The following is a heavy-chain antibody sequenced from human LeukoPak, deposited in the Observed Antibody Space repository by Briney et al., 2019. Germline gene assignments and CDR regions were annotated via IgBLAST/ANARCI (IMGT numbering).Heavy chain of an antibody. CDR3: ARDYPRPSSSWYDAFDI. CDR1: GYTFTSYG. Sequence: ASVKVSCKASGYTFTSYGISWVRQAPGQGLEWMGWISAYNGNTNYSQKLQGRVTITTDTSTSTAYMELRSLRSDDTAVYYCARDYPRPSSSWYDAFDIWGQGTMVTVSS. CDR2: ISAYNGNT. D-gene: IGHD6-13*01. J-gene: IGHJ3*02. V-gene: IGHV1-18*04.